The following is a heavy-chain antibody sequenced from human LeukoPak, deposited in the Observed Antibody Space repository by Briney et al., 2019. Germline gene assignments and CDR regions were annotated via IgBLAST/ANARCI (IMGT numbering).Heavy chain of an antibody. V-gene: IGHV1-18*01. D-gene: IGHD3-16*02. CDR3: ARDLDGPMITFGGVIAYDAFDI. CDR2: ISTYNGYT. Sequence: GASVKVSCKASGYTFNSYGISWVRQAPGQGLERMGWISTYNGYTNYAQKFQGRVTMTTDTSTSTAYMELRSLRSDDTAVYYCARDLDGPMITFGGVIAYDAFDIWGQGTMVTVSS. J-gene: IGHJ3*02. CDR1: GYTFNSYG.